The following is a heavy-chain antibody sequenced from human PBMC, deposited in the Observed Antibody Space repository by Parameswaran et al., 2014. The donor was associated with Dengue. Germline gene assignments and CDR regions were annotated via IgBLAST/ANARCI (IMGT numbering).Heavy chain of an antibody. CDR3: ARTPYSNYLFDY. CDR2: IDWDDDK. V-gene: IGHV2-70*04. D-gene: IGHD4-11*01. J-gene: IGHJ4*02. Sequence: VRQGSREGPWRWLARIDWDDDKFYSTSLKTRLTISKDTSKNQVVLTMTNMDPVDTATYYCARTPYSNYLFDYWGQGTLVTVSS.